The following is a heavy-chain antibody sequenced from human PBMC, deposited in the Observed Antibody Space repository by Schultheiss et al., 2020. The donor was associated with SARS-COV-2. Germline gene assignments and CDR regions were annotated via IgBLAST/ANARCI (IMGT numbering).Heavy chain of an antibody. Sequence: GGSLRLSCAASGFTVSSNYMNWVRQAPGKGLEWVSSISSSSSYIYYADSVKGRFTISRDNSKNTLYLQMNSLRAEDTAVYYCAKEGCSSTSCYNTFDYWGQGTLVTVSS. V-gene: IGHV3-21*04. CDR2: ISSSSSYI. CDR3: AKEGCSSTSCYNTFDY. J-gene: IGHJ4*02. CDR1: GFTVSSNY. D-gene: IGHD2-2*02.